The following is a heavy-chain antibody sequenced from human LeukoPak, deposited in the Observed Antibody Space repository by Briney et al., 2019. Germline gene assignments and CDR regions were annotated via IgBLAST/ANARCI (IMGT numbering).Heavy chain of an antibody. J-gene: IGHJ4*02. CDR2: ISYDGSNK. Sequence: GGSLRLSCAASGLTFSSYGMHWVRQAPGKGLEWVAVISYDGSNKYYADSVKGRFTISRDNSKNTLYLQMNSLRAEDTAVYYCAKDRAPYSSGWYPLPDYYFDYWGQGTLVTVSS. CDR1: GLTFSSYG. CDR3: AKDRAPYSSGWYPLPDYYFDY. V-gene: IGHV3-30*18. D-gene: IGHD6-19*01.